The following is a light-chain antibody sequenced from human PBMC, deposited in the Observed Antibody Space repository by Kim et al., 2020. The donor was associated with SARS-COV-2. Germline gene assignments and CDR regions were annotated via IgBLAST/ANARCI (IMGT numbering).Light chain of an antibody. V-gene: IGKV2-30*02. CDR3: MQGTHWGCT. CDR1: QSLVHSDGNTY. J-gene: IGKJ2*02. Sequence: DVVMTQSPLSLPVTLGQPASISCRSSQSLVHSDGNTYLNWFQQRPGQSPRRLIYKVSNRDSGVPDRFSGSGSGTDFTLKISRVEAEDVGVYYCMQGTHWGCTFGQGTKLEI. CDR2: KVS.